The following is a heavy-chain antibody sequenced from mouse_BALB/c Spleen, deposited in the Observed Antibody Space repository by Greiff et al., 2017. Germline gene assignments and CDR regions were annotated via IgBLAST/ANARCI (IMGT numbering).Heavy chain of an antibody. Sequence: QVQLQQSGPGLVQPSQSLSITCTVSGFSLTSYGVHWVRQSPGKGLEWLGVIWSGGSTDYNAAFISRLSISKDNSKSQVFFKMNSLQANDTAIYYCATPGAYGYDLYYAMDYWGQGTSVTVSS. V-gene: IGHV2-2*02. CDR1: GFSLTSYG. CDR2: IWSGGST. D-gene: IGHD2-2*01. J-gene: IGHJ4*01. CDR3: ATPGAYGYDLYYAMDY.